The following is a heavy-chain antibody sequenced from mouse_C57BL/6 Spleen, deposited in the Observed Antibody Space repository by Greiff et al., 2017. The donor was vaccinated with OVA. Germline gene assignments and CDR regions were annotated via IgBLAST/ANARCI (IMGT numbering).Heavy chain of an antibody. Sequence: QVQLQQPGAELVMPGASVKLSCKASGYTFTSYWMHWVKQRPGQGLEWIGEIDPSDSYTNYNQQFTGKSTLTVDKSSSTAYMQRSSLISEDSAVDYWARRATVVAGSHFDYWGQGTTLTVSS. J-gene: IGHJ2*01. V-gene: IGHV1-69*01. CDR3: ARRATVVAGSHFDY. D-gene: IGHD1-1*01. CDR1: GYTFTSYW. CDR2: IDPSDSYT.